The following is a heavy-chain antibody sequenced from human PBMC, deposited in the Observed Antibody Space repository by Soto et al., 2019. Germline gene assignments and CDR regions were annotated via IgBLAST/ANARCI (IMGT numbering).Heavy chain of an antibody. CDR1: GFSLTTGKMG. CDR3: ARMNVDSYQFYYAMDV. V-gene: IGHV2-26*01. Sequence: QVTLKESGPALVKPTETLTLTGTVSGFSLTTGKMGVSWIRQPPGKALEWLAHIFSDNERSYSTSLQGRLTISKDTSGSQVVLSMTNVDPVDTATYYCARMNVDSYQFYYAMDVWGQGTTVTVSS. CDR2: IFSDNER. D-gene: IGHD4-17*01. J-gene: IGHJ6*02.